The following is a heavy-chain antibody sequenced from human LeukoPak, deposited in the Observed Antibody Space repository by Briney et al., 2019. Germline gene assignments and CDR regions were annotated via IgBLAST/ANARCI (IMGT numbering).Heavy chain of an antibody. CDR2: ISGYNVNT. V-gene: IGHV1-18*01. CDR1: GYTFNTYG. J-gene: IGHJ4*02. CDR3: ARESRESFDH. Sequence: ASVKVSFKASGYTFNTYGFSWVRQAPGQGLEWMGWISGYNVNTYYEEKLQGRVTMTFDTSTGTAYMELRSLGSDDTAVYYCARESRESFDHWGQGTLVTVSS. D-gene: IGHD1-26*01.